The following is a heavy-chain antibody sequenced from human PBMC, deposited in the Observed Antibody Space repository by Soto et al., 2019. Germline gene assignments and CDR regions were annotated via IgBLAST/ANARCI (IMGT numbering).Heavy chain of an antibody. Sequence: KTSETLSLTCTVSGGSISSGGYYWSWIRQHPGKGLEWIGYIYYSGSTYYNPSLKSRVTISVDTSKNQFSLKLSSVTAADTAVYYCARGPFWGYDSSGYYSYWGQGTLVTV. CDR2: IYYSGST. J-gene: IGHJ4*02. CDR1: GGSISSGGYY. V-gene: IGHV4-31*03. CDR3: ARGPFWGYDSSGYYSY. D-gene: IGHD3-22*01.